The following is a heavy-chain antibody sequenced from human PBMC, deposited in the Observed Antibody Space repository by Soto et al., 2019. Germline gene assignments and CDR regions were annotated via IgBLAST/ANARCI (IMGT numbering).Heavy chain of an antibody. CDR3: ARGPTVNFDY. Sequence: QVQLQQWGAGLLKPSETLSLTCAVYGGSFSGYYWSWIRQPPGKGLEWIGEINHSGSTNYNPSLKSRVTISVDTSKNQFSLKLSSVTAADTAVYYCARGPTVNFDYWGQGTLVTVSS. CDR2: INHSGST. J-gene: IGHJ4*02. CDR1: GGSFSGYY. D-gene: IGHD4-17*01. V-gene: IGHV4-34*01.